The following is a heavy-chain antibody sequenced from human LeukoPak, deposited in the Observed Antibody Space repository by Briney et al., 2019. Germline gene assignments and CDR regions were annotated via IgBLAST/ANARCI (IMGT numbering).Heavy chain of an antibody. Sequence: GGSLRLSCAASGFTFSSYGMHWVRQAPGKGLEWVAVIWYDGSNKYYADSVKGRFTTSRDNSKDTLYPQMNSLRAEDTAVYYCATDRNSGKYYDYWGQGTLVTVSS. J-gene: IGHJ4*02. CDR1: GFTFSSYG. D-gene: IGHD1-26*01. V-gene: IGHV3-33*01. CDR3: ATDRNSGKYYDY. CDR2: IWYDGSNK.